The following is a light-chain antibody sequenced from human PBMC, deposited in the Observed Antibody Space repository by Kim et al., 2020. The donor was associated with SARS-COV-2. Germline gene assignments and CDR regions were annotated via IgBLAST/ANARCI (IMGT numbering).Light chain of an antibody. J-gene: IGLJ3*02. CDR2: GFS. Sequence: GQPITMSCTETNSDIGVYNFVPWLQQHPDTAPKLMIYGFSKRPSGVSSRFSGSKSGNTASLTISGLQAEDEADYYCTSYTSTITWVFGGGTQLTVL. CDR1: NSDIGVYNF. CDR3: TSYTSTITWV. V-gene: IGLV2-14*03.